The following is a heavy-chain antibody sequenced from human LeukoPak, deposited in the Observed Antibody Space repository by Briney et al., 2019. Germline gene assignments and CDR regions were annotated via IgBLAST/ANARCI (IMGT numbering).Heavy chain of an antibody. CDR1: GFTFSSYA. Sequence: PGGSLRLSCAASGFTFSSYAMSWVRQAPGKGLEWVSAISGSGGSTYYADSVKGRFTISRDNSKNTLYLQMNSLRAEDTAVYYCVKEGPEIVVVPAATYGMDVWGQGTTVTVPS. CDR3: VKEGPEIVVVPAATYGMDV. D-gene: IGHD2-2*01. CDR2: ISGSGGST. J-gene: IGHJ6*02. V-gene: IGHV3-23*01.